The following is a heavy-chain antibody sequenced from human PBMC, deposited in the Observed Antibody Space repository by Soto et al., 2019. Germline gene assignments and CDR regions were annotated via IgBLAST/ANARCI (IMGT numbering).Heavy chain of an antibody. CDR2: ISAYNGNT. Sequence: ASVKVSCKASGYTFTSYGISWVRQAPGQGLEWMGWISAYNGNTNYAQKLQGRVTMTTDTSTSTAYMELRSLRSDDTTVYYCARDNLGYCSGGSCPAIDSWGQGTLVTVS. CDR1: GYTFTSYG. J-gene: IGHJ4*02. D-gene: IGHD2-15*01. CDR3: ARDNLGYCSGGSCPAIDS. V-gene: IGHV1-18*01.